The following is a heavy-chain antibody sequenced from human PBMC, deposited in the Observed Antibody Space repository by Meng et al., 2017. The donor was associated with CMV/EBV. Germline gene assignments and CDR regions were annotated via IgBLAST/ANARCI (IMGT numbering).Heavy chain of an antibody. V-gene: IGHV4-38-2*02. CDR2: IYHRGST. J-gene: IGHJ3*02. CDR3: ARNPITMVRGVIRVAAFDI. CDR1: GYSISSGYY. D-gene: IGHD3-10*01. Sequence: SETLSLTCTVSGYSISSGYYWGWIRQPPGKGLEWIGSIYHRGSTYYNPSLKSRVTISGDTSKNQFSLKLSSVTAADTAVYYCARNPITMVRGVIRVAAFDIWGQGTMVTVSS.